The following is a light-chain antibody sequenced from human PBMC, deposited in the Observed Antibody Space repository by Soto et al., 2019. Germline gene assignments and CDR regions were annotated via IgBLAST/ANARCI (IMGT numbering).Light chain of an antibody. CDR2: ETS. J-gene: IGKJ1*01. CDR3: QQYKDYWT. Sequence: DVQMTQSPSTLSSSVGDRVTITCRASQSISRWLAWYQQKPGKAPKLLIYETSSLEDGVPSRFTGSGSGTEFSLTITSLQPEDFASYYCQQYKDYWTFGQGIKVDIK. CDR1: QSISRW. V-gene: IGKV1-5*03.